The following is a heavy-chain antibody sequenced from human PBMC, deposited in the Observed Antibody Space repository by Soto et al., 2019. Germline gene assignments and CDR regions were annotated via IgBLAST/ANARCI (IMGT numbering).Heavy chain of an antibody. Sequence: EVQLLESGGGIVQPGGYLRVSCVASGFTFRKFVMSWVRQAPGKGLEWVSAIRGTGGETFYADSVKGRFTISRDNSKNTLYLQMNSLRDEDTALYFLAQDRGWGVVSPSHDYWGQGTLVTVSS. CDR3: AQDRGWGVVSPSHDY. CDR2: IRGTGGET. D-gene: IGHD2-21*01. CDR1: GFTFRKFV. V-gene: IGHV3-23*01. J-gene: IGHJ4*02.